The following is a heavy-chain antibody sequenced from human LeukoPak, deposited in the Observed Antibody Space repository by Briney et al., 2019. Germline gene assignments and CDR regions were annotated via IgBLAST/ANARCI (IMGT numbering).Heavy chain of an antibody. Sequence: SLWVSCEHSGDTLTSYALSWVSHAPGPGLEWMGRIIPIFGTANYAQKFQGRGTITADTSTSTAYIELSSLRSEPTAVYYCPTREAIRGDYYYYDTDVGAKGPPATVSS. CDR2: IIPIFGTA. CDR3: PTREAIRGDYYYYDTDV. J-gene: IGHJ6*04. D-gene: IGHD2-21*01. V-gene: IGHV1-69*06. CDR1: GDTLTSYA.